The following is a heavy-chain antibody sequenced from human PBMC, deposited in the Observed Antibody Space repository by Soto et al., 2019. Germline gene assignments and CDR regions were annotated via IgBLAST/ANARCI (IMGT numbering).Heavy chain of an antibody. J-gene: IGHJ4*02. CDR1: GFTFSRHG. CDR3: ARDDDYPDNGFDY. Sequence: ESGGGVVQPGTSLRLSCAASGFTFSRHGMHWVHQTPGKGLEWLAVILNDASGHWYADSVKGRFTISRDNFENTLYLQMNGLRLEDTAMYYCARDDDYPDNGFDYWGQGTLVTVSS. D-gene: IGHD4-17*01. V-gene: IGHV3-33*01. CDR2: ILNDASGH.